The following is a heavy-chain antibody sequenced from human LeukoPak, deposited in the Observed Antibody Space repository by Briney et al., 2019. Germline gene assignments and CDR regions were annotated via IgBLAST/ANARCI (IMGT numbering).Heavy chain of an antibody. J-gene: IGHJ4*02. V-gene: IGHV3-30*18. CDR3: AKALTQIPRLATGLGY. Sequence: GGSLRLSCAASGFTFSSYGMHWVRQAPGKGLEWVAVISYDGSNKYYADSVKGRFTISRDNSKNMLYLQMNSLRAEDTAVYYCAKALTQIPRLATGLGYWGQGTLVTVSS. CDR2: ISYDGSNK. CDR1: GFTFSSYG. D-gene: IGHD2-21*02.